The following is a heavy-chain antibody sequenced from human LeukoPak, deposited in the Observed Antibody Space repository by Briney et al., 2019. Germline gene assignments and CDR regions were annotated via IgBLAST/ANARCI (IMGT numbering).Heavy chain of an antibody. V-gene: IGHV1-69*13. CDR3: ARGRYFDWSSYYYYMDV. CDR2: IIPILGTA. CDR1: RGTFSSYA. Sequence: SVKVSCKASRGTFSSYAISWVRQAPGQGLEWMGGIIPILGTANYAQKFQGRVTITADEFTSTAYMELRSLRSDDTAVYYCARGRYFDWSSYYYYMDVWGKGTTVTVSS. D-gene: IGHD3-9*01. J-gene: IGHJ6*03.